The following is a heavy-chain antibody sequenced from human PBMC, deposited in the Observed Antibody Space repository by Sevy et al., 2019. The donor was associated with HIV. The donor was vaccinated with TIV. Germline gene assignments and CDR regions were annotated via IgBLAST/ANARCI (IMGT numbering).Heavy chain of an antibody. V-gene: IGHV1-46*03. CDR3: AIDRYSGYGFDY. CDR2: INPSGGST. D-gene: IGHD5-12*01. J-gene: IGHJ4*02. Sequence: ASVKVSCKASGYTFTNYYIHWVRQAPGQGLEWMGIINPSGGSTTYAQKFHGRVTMTRDTSTSTVYMQQSSLRSADTAGYYCAIDRYSGYGFDYWGQVTRVTVSS. CDR1: GYTFTNYY.